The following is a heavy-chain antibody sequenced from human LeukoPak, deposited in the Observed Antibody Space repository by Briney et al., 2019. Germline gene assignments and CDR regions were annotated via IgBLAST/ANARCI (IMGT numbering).Heavy chain of an antibody. D-gene: IGHD3-9*01. Sequence: SETLSLTCGAYAGSFSGYYWRWIRQPPGKWRGWIGEINHIGSTNYNPSLKSRIIISVDTSKHQFSLKLTSVPAADTAVYYCARFAYDIFPYYYYYMDVWGKGTTVTISS. CDR2: INHIGST. CDR1: AGSFSGYY. V-gene: IGHV4-34*01. CDR3: ARFAYDIFPYYYYYMDV. J-gene: IGHJ6*03.